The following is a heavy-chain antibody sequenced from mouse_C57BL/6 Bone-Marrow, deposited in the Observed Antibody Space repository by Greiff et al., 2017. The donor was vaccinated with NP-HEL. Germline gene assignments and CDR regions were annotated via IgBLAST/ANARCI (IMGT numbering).Heavy chain of an antibody. CDR2: IYPSDSET. D-gene: IGHD1-1*01. J-gene: IGHJ2*01. Sequence: QVQLQQPGAELVRPGSSVKLSCKASGYTFTSYWMDWVKQRPGQGLEWIGNIYPSDSETHYNQKFKDKATLTVDKSSSTAYMQLSSLTSEDSAVYYCARFPLITTVGATGDDWGQGTTRTVSS. V-gene: IGHV1-61*01. CDR3: ARFPLITTVGATGDD. CDR1: GYTFTSYW.